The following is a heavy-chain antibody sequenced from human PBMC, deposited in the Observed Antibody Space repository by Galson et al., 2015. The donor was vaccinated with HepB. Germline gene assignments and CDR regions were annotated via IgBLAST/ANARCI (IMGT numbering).Heavy chain of an antibody. Sequence: SVKVSCKASGYTLTNYHFHWVRQALVQGPEWMGKIFAGGGSTRYAERFQGRVTLTRDSSTSTIYMEVSSLISDDTAVYYCATDSTLHHGTKTHAAGDWGQ. CDR1: GYTLTNYH. V-gene: IGHV1-46*01. CDR2: IFAGGGST. D-gene: IGHD1-7*01. CDR3: ATDSTLHHGTKTHAAGD. J-gene: IGHJ1*01.